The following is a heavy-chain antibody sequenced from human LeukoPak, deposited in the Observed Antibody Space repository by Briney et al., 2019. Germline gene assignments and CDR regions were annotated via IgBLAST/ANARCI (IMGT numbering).Heavy chain of an antibody. CDR3: ADQVRGWTSFDY. V-gene: IGHV3-23*01. CDR1: GFTFSSYA. J-gene: IGHJ4*02. Sequence: GGSLRLSCAASGFTFSSYAMSWVRQAPGKGLEWVSAISGSGGSTYYADSVKGRFTISRDTSKNTLYLQMNSLRAEDTAVYYCADQVRGWTSFDYWGQGTLVTVSS. D-gene: IGHD6-19*01. CDR2: ISGSGGST.